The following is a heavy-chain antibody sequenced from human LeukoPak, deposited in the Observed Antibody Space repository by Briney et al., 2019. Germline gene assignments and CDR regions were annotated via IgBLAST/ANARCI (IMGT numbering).Heavy chain of an antibody. CDR2: IYYSGTT. Sequence: SETLSLTCTVSGGSIRNYYWSWIRQPPGKGLEWIGFIYYSGTTKYSPSLQSRVTMLLDTPKNQFSLKLTSVTAADTALYYCARLLDNDSSGYPDTFDMWGQGTMVTVSS. V-gene: IGHV4-59*01. CDR3: ARLLDNDSSGYPDTFDM. CDR1: GGSIRNYY. D-gene: IGHD3-22*01. J-gene: IGHJ3*02.